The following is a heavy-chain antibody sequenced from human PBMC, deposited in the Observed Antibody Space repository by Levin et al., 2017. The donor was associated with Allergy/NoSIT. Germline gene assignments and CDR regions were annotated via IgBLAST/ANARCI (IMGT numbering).Heavy chain of an antibody. CDR3: SIILTGYRQDQGGY. V-gene: IGHV1-2*02. D-gene: IGHD3-9*01. Sequence: ASVKVSCKASRYTFTGYYMHWVRQAPGQGLEWMGWINPNSGATNYAQKFQGRVTLTRDTSISTAYMELSSLRSDDTAVYYCSIILTGYRQDQGGYWGQGTLVTVSS. CDR2: INPNSGAT. CDR1: RYTFTGYY. J-gene: IGHJ4*02.